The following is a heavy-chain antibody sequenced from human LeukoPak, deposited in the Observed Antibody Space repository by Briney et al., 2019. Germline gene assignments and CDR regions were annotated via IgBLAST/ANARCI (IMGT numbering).Heavy chain of an antibody. V-gene: IGHV4-30-2*01. Sequence: PSETLSLSCAVSGGSISSGGYSWSWIRQPPGKGLEWIGYIYHSGSTYYNPSLKSRVTISVDRSKNQFSLKLSSVTAADTAVYYCARGIVPDIGGQGTVVSVSS. D-gene: IGHD3-16*02. CDR2: IYHSGST. J-gene: IGHJ4*02. CDR1: GGSISSGGYS. CDR3: ARGIVPDI.